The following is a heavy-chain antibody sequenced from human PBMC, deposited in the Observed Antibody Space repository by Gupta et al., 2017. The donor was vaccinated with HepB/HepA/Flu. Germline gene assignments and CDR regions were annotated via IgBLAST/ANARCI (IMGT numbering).Heavy chain of an antibody. CDR1: GYTFKNHA. CDR3: VRGSRIGVAGAPLFDT. CDR2: INAGTGNT. Sequence: QVQLLLPGAGVRRPGASVRLSCQASGYTFKNHAIHWIRQAPGQRLEWIGWINAGTGNTRYSQNFQSRLNITRETSATTAYMELSSLKSEDTGRYYCVRGSRIGVAGAPLFDTWGQGGLVTVSS. J-gene: IGHJ4*02. V-gene: IGHV1-3*01. D-gene: IGHD6-19*01.